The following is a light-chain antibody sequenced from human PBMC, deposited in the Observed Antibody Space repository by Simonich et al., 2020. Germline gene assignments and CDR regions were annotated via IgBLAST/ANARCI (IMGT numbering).Light chain of an antibody. V-gene: IGLV4-69*01. J-gene: IGLJ2*01. CDR3: QTWGTGVV. Sequence: QLVLTQSPSDSASLGASVKLTCTLSSGHSSYAIAWHQQQPEKGPRYLMKLNSDGSHSKGDGIPARFSGSSSGAERYLTISSLQSEDEADYYCQTWGTGVVFGGGTKLTVL. CDR2: LNSDGSH. CDR1: SGHSSYA.